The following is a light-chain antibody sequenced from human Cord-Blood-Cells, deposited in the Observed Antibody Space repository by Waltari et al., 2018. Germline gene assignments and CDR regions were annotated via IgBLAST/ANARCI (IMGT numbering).Light chain of an antibody. V-gene: IGKV1-39*01. CDR3: QQSYSTPGT. Sequence: DIQMTQSPSSLSASVGDRVTITCRASQSISSYLNWYQQKPGKAPKLLIYAASSLQSGGPSRFSGSGSGTDFTLTISSLQPEDFAPYYCQQSYSTPGTFGPGTKVDIK. CDR2: AAS. CDR1: QSISSY. J-gene: IGKJ3*01.